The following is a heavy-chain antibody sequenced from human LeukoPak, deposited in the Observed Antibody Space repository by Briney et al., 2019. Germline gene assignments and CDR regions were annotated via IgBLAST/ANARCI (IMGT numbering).Heavy chain of an antibody. CDR3: ARGDIGSVDY. CDR2: IDPNSGDT. D-gene: IGHD3-16*01. J-gene: IGHJ4*02. V-gene: IGHV1-2*02. Sequence: ASVKVSCKASGYTFTGYYMHWVRQAPGQGLEWMGWIDPNSGDTNYALKFQGRVTMTRDTSISTAYMELSRLRSDDTAVYYCARGDIGSVDYWGQGTLVTVSS. CDR1: GYTFTGYY.